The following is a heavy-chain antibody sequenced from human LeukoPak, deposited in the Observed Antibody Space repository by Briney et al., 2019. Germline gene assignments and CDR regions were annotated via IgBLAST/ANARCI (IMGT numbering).Heavy chain of an antibody. D-gene: IGHD5-12*01. CDR1: GDSTRSGTYD. J-gene: IGHJ4*02. CDR3: ARGGGATRMDY. Sequence: PPQTLSPTCSVSGDSTRSGTYDWSWIRQPAGKGLEWIGRIYTSGTTSYNPSLKSRVTISVDTSKNQFSLKLTSVTAADTAVYYCARGGGATRMDYWGQGTLVTVSS. V-gene: IGHV4-61*02. CDR2: IYTSGTT.